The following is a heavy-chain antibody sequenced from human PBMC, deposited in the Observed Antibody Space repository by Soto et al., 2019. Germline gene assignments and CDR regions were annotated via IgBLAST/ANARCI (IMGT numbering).Heavy chain of an antibody. CDR2: INPSGGST. D-gene: IGHD2-15*01. V-gene: IGHV1-46*01. Sequence: ASVKVSCKASGYTFTSYYIHWGRQAPGQGLEWMGIINPSGGSTSYAQKFQGRVTMTRDTSTSTVYMELSSQRSEDTDVYYRARVRDYFSGSSCYRYGFDPWGQGTLVTVSS. J-gene: IGHJ5*02. CDR3: ARVRDYFSGSSCYRYGFDP. CDR1: GYTFTSYY.